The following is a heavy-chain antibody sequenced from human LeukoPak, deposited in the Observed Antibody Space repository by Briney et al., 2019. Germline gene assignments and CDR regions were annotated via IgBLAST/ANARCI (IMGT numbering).Heavy chain of an antibody. V-gene: IGHV3-48*02. CDR1: GFTLSSYG. Sequence: GGSLRLSCAASGFTLSSYGMNWVRQAPGKGLEWVSYISSSSSSIYYADSVKGRFTISRDNAMNSLHLQMNSLRDEDTAVYYCARSPGWASFDNWGQGTLVSVSS. D-gene: IGHD6-19*01. CDR2: ISSSSSSI. J-gene: IGHJ4*02. CDR3: ARSPGWASFDN.